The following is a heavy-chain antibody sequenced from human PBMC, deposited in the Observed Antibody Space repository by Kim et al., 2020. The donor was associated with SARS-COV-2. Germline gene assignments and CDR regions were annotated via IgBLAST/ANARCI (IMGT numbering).Heavy chain of an antibody. CDR3: ASSGVYGSGSYYHGMDV. CDR1: GFTFSSFW. CDR2: INRDGGSR. D-gene: IGHD3-10*01. V-gene: IGHV3-74*01. J-gene: IGHJ6*02. Sequence: GGSLRLSCAASGFTFSSFWMHWVRQAPGKELVWVSRINRDGGSRNYADSVKSRFTISRDNAKNTLYLQMNSLRAEDTATYYFASSGVYGSGSYYHGMDVWGQGTTVTVSS.